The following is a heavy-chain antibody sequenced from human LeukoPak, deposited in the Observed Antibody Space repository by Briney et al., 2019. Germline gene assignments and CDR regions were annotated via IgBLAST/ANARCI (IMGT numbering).Heavy chain of an antibody. CDR1: GGSISSGDYY. CDR2: IYYSGGT. Sequence: SETLSLTCTVSGGSISSGDYYWSWIRQPPGKGLEWIGYIYYSGGTYYNPSLKSRVTISVDTSKNQFSLKLSSVTAADTAVYYCARDQAIRGNWFDPWGQGTLVTVSS. D-gene: IGHD2-2*01. V-gene: IGHV4-30-4*08. J-gene: IGHJ5*02. CDR3: ARDQAIRGNWFDP.